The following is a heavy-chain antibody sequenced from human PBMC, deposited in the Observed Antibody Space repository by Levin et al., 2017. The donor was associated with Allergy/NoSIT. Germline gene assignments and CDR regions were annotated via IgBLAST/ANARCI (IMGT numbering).Heavy chain of an antibody. CDR2: IYHSGST. D-gene: IGHD6-13*01. V-gene: IGHV4-30-2*01. CDR3: ARGDSSSDHFDY. J-gene: IGHJ4*02. Sequence: SQTLSLTCAVSGGSISSGGYSWSWIRQPPGKGLEWIGYIYHSGSTYYNPSLKSRVTISVDRSKNQFSLKLSSVTAADTAVYYCARGDSSSDHFDYWGQGTLVTVSS. CDR1: GGSISSGGYS.